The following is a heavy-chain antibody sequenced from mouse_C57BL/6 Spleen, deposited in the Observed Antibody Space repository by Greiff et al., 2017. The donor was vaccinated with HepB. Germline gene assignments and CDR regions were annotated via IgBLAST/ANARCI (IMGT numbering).Heavy chain of an antibody. V-gene: IGHV1-4*01. D-gene: IGHD4-1*01. CDR2: INPSSGYT. J-gene: IGHJ1*03. CDR1: GYTFTSYT. CDR3: ARWDWDWYFDV. Sequence: QVQLKQSGAELARPGASVKISCKASGYTFTSYTMHWVKQRPGQGLEWIGYINPSSGYTKYNQKFKDKATLTADKSSSTAYMQLSSLTSEDSAVYYCARWDWDWYFDVWGTGTTVTVSS.